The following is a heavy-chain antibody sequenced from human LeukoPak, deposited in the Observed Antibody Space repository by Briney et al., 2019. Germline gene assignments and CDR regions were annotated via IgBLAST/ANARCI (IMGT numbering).Heavy chain of an antibody. J-gene: IGHJ4*02. CDR3: ARHVGSTLHFDY. V-gene: IGHV4-4*09. Sequence: SETLSLTCTVSGDSISSYYWSWIRQPPGKGLEWIGYIYTSRSTNYNPSLKSRVTISVDTSKNQFSLKLSSVTAADTAVYYCARHVGSTLHFDYWGQGTLVTVSS. CDR1: GDSISSYY. CDR2: IYTSRST. D-gene: IGHD3-3*02.